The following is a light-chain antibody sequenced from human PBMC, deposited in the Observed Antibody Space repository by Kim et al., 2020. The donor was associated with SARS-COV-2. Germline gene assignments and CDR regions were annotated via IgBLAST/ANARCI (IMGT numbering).Light chain of an antibody. CDR3: QQSHTTPLLT. V-gene: IGKV1-39*01. Sequence: SVGDRVTIACRARQSISTYLNWYQQKPGKAPKHLIYAASSLQSGVPSRFSGSGSGTDFTLTISSLQLEDFATYYCQQSHTTPLLTFGGGTKVDIK. J-gene: IGKJ4*01. CDR1: QSISTY. CDR2: AAS.